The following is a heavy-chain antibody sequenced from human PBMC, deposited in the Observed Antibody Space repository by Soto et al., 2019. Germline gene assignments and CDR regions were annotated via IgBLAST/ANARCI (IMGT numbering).Heavy chain of an antibody. CDR1: GYTFTGYY. CDR2: INPNSGGT. V-gene: IGHV1-2*04. D-gene: IGHD3-22*01. Sequence: ASVKVSCKASGYTFTGYYMHWVRQAPGQGLEWMGWINPNSGGTNYAQKFQGWVTMTRDTSISIAYMELSRLRSDDTAVYYCARGNRTYYYDSSGPARGRAFDIWGQGTMVTVSS. CDR3: ARGNRTYYYDSSGPARGRAFDI. J-gene: IGHJ3*02.